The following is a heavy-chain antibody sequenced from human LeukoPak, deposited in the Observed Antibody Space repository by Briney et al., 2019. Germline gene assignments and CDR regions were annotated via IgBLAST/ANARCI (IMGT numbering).Heavy chain of an antibody. J-gene: IGHJ4*02. CDR2: IYPGDSGP. Sequence: GESLKISCKVSGYSFTSYCIGWVRQMPGIGPEWMGIIYPGDSGPTYSPSFQGQVSISADKSINNAFLQWSSLKASDTAMYYCARLSIVGATLNYFDYWGQGTLVTVSS. CDR3: ARLSIVGATLNYFDY. V-gene: IGHV5-51*01. D-gene: IGHD1-26*01. CDR1: GYSFTSYC.